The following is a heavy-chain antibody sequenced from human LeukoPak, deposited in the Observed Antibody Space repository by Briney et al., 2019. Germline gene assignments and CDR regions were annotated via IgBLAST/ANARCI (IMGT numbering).Heavy chain of an antibody. J-gene: IGHJ4*02. Sequence: GGSLRLSCAASGFTFSTYAMSWVRQAPGKGLEWVSAISVTGGSTYSADSVKGRFTISRDNSKNTLYLQMNSLRAEDAAAYYCAKHSRGSFRGASAFDYWGQGTVVTVSS. CDR3: AKHSRGSFRGASAFDY. CDR2: ISVTGGST. CDR1: GFTFSTYA. V-gene: IGHV3-23*01. D-gene: IGHD1-26*01.